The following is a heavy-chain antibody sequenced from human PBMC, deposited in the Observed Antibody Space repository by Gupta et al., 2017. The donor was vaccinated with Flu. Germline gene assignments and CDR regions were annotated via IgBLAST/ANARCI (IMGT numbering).Heavy chain of an antibody. CDR1: GFTFSSYA. J-gene: IGHJ4*02. Sequence: EVQLLESGGGLVQPGGSLRLSCAASGFTFSSYAMSWVRQAPGKGLEWVSVISGSGGGTEYADSVKGRFTISRDNSKNTLYLQMNSLGAEDTAVYYCAREGHTTLDYWGQGTLVTVSS. D-gene: IGHD1-1*01. CDR2: ISGSGGGT. V-gene: IGHV3-23*01. CDR3: AREGHTTLDY.